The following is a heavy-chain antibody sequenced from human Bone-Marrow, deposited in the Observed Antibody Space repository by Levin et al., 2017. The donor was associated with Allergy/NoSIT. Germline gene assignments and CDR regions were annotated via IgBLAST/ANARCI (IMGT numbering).Heavy chain of an antibody. CDR3: ARDQADAVVFPPADAFDV. CDR2: VSFDGSKK. CDR1: KFTFRSYV. D-gene: IGHD5-18*01. J-gene: IGHJ3*01. Sequence: PGGSLRLSCSASKFTFRSYVMHWVRQAPGRGLEWISLVSFDGSKKRYADSVRGRFTVSRDNSNNTLFLHMNSLRPEDTAVYFCARDQADAVVFPPADAFDVWGQGTMVTVSS. V-gene: IGHV3-30-3*01.